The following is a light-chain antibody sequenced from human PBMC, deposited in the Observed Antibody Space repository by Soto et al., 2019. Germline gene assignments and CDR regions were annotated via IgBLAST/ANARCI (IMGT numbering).Light chain of an antibody. Sequence: QSVVTQPPSASGTPGQRVTISCSGSSSNIGSNYVYWYQHLPGTAPKLLIYRTNQRPSGVPDRFSGSKSGTSASLAISGLRSEDEADYYCAAWDDSLSGHYVFGTGTKLTVL. V-gene: IGLV1-47*01. CDR2: RTN. J-gene: IGLJ1*01. CDR3: AAWDDSLSGHYV. CDR1: SSNIGSNY.